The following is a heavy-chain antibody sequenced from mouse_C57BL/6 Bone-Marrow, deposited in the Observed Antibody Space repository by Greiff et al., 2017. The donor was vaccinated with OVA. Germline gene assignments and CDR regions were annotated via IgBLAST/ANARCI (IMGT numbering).Heavy chain of an antibody. CDR3: TSGYYGSGSMDY. D-gene: IGHD1-1*01. V-gene: IGHV1-15*01. CDR2: IDPETGGT. J-gene: IGHJ4*01. CDR1: GYTFTDYE. Sequence: VQLQQSGAELVRPGASVTLSCKASGYTFTDYEMHWVKQTPVHGLEWIGAIDPETGGTAYNQKFKGKAILTADKSSSTAYMELRSLTSEDSAVYYCTSGYYGSGSMDYWGQGTSVTVSS.